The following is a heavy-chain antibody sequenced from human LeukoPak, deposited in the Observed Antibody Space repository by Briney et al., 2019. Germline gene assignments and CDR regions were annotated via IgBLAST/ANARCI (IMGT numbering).Heavy chain of an antibody. CDR2: ICSGGST. CDR3: ARAQWRTYSYYYMDV. Sequence: PGGSLRLSCAASGFTVSFNYMSWVRQAPGKGLEWISVICSGGSTYYADSVKGRFTISRDDSKNTLYLQMNSLRAEDTAIYYCARAQWRTYSYYYMDVWAKGPRSPSP. D-gene: IGHD6-19*01. CDR1: GFTVSFNY. V-gene: IGHV3-53*01. J-gene: IGHJ6*03.